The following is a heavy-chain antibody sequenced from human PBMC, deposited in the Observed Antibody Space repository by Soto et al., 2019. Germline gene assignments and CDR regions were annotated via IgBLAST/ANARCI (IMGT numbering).Heavy chain of an antibody. CDR1: GFTFSSYA. CDR3: AKAPGFYYYDSSVYSHYAH. D-gene: IGHD3-22*01. Sequence: GGSLRLSCAASGFTFSSYAMSWVRQAPGKGLEWVSAISGSGVSTYYADSVKGRFTISRDNSKNTLYLQMNSLRAEDTAVYYCAKAPGFYYYDSSVYSHYAHGAQGPLVPVSS. V-gene: IGHV3-23*01. J-gene: IGHJ4*02. CDR2: ISGSGVST.